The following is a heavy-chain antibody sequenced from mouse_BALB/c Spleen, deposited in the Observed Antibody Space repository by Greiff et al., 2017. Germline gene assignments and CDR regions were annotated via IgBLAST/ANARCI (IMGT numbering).Heavy chain of an antibody. CDR1: GYTFSSYW. CDR3: ARRGYAMDY. V-gene: IGHV1-9*01. J-gene: IGHJ4*01. CDR2: ILPGSGST. Sequence: VKLQQSGAELMKPGASVKISCKATGYTFSSYWIEWVKQRPGHGLEWIGEILPGSGSTNYNEKFKGKATFTADTSSNTAYMQLSSLTSEDSAVYYCARRGYAMDYWGQGTSVTVSS.